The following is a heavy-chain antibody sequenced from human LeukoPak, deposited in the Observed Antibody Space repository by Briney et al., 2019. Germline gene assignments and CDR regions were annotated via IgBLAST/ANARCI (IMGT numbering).Heavy chain of an antibody. J-gene: IGHJ4*02. V-gene: IGHV4-61*02. D-gene: IGHD6-19*01. Sequence: PSQTLSLTCTVSGGSISSGSYYWSWIRQPAGKGLEWIGRIYTSGSTNYNPSLKSRVTISVDTSKNQFSLKLSSVTAADTAVYYCHGQWLVPPNFDYWGQGTLVTVSS. CDR1: GGSISSGSYY. CDR3: HGQWLVPPNFDY. CDR2: IYTSGST.